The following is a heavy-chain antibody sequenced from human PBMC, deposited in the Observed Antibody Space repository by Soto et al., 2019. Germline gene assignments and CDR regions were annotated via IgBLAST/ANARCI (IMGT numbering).Heavy chain of an antibody. D-gene: IGHD6-19*01. CDR3: AKDGYSSGWYWYFQH. CDR2: ISGSGGST. Sequence: GESLKISCTGFGFTFSSYAMSWVRQAPGKGLEWVSAISGSGGSTYYADSVKGRFTISRDNSKNTLYLQMNSLRAEDTAVYYCAKDGYSSGWYWYFQHWGQGTLVTVSS. CDR1: GFTFSSYA. J-gene: IGHJ1*01. V-gene: IGHV3-23*01.